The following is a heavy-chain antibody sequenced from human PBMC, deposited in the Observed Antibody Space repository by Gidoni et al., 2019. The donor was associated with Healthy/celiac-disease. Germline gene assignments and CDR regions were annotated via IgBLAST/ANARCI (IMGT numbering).Heavy chain of an antibody. CDR3: ASHPGDYGDYAPYFSAI. V-gene: IGHV3-48*03. CDR1: GFTFTSYE. J-gene: IGHJ4*02. D-gene: IGHD4-17*01. CDR2: ISSSGRTI. Sequence: EVQLVESGGGLVQPGGSLRLSCAASGFTFTSYEMNWVRQTPGKGLEWVSYISSSGRTIYYADSVKGRFTISRDNAKNSLYLQMNSLRAEDTAVYDCASHPGDYGDYAPYFSAIWGQGTLVTVSS.